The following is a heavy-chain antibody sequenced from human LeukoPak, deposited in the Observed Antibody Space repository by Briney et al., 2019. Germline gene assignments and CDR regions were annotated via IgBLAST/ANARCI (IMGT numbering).Heavy chain of an antibody. D-gene: IGHD3-16*01. J-gene: IGHJ3*02. CDR2: IYCSGST. CDR1: GGSISSSSYY. V-gene: IGHV4-39*01. Sequence: SETLSLTCTVSGGSISSSSYYWGWIRQPPGKGLEWIGSIYCSGSTYYNPSLKSRVTISVDTSKNQFSLKLSSVTAADTAVYYCARRVYDYVWEDAFDIWGQGTMVTVSS. CDR3: ARRVYDYVWEDAFDI.